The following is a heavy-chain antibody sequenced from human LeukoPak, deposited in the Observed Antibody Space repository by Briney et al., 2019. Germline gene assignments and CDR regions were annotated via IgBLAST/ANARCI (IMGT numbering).Heavy chain of an antibody. J-gene: IGHJ3*02. D-gene: IGHD2-8*02. CDR1: GGSISSSSYY. Sequence: PSETLSLTCTVSGGSISSSSYYWGWIRQPPGKGLEWIGSIYYSGSTYYNPSLKSRVTISVDTSKNQFSLKLSSVTAADTAVYYCARDHGWYMGAHDAFDIWGQGTMVTVSS. CDR3: ARDHGWYMGAHDAFDI. V-gene: IGHV4-39*07. CDR2: IYYSGST.